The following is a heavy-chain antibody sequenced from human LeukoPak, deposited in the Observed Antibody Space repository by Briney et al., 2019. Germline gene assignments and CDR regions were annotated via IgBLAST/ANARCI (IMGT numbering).Heavy chain of an antibody. CDR3: ARMRKQSDRYFDFGRDNWFDT. CDR1: GGTFSSYA. CDR2: IIPIFGTA. D-gene: IGHD3-9*01. Sequence: SVKVSCKASGGTFSSYAISWVRQAPGQGLEWMGGIIPIFGTANYAQKFQGRVTITTDESTSTAYMELSSLRSEDTAVYYCARMRKQSDRYFDFGRDNWFDTWGQGTLVTVSS. J-gene: IGHJ5*02. V-gene: IGHV1-69*05.